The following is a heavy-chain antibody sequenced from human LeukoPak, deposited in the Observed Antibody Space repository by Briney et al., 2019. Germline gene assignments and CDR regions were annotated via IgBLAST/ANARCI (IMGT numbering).Heavy chain of an antibody. J-gene: IGHJ4*02. D-gene: IGHD6-13*01. CDR1: GGSISSGGYY. Sequence: PSETLSLTCTVSGGSISSGGYYWSWIRQHPGKGLEWIGYIYHSGSTYYNPSLKSRVTISVDRSKNQFSLKLSSVTAADTAVYYCARNPKIGSIAAAGTGYYFDYWGQGTLVTVSS. CDR2: IYHSGST. CDR3: ARNPKIGSIAAAGTGYYFDY. V-gene: IGHV4-31*03.